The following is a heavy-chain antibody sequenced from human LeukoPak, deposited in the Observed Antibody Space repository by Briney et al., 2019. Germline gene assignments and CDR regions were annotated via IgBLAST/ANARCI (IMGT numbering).Heavy chain of an antibody. J-gene: IGHJ5*02. D-gene: IGHD3-10*01. V-gene: IGHV4-59*01. Sequence: WETLSLTCTVSGGSISSYYWTWIRQPPGKRLEWIGYIYYTGSTNYNPSLKSRVTISVDTSKNQFSLKLRSVTAADTAVYYCARASDGSGSYFGWFDLWGQGTLVTVSS. CDR2: IYYTGST. CDR3: ARASDGSGSYFGWFDL. CDR1: GGSISSYY.